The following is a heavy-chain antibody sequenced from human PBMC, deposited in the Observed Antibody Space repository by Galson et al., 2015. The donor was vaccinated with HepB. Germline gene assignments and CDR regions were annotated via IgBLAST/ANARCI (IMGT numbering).Heavy chain of an antibody. V-gene: IGHV4-34*01. D-gene: IGHD2-2*02. CDR1: GGSFSGYY. CDR2: INHSGST. J-gene: IGHJ6*03. CDR3: ARGTYCSSTSCYTNYYYMDV. Sequence: LSLTCAVYGGSFSGYYWSWIRQPPGKGLEWIGDINHSGSTNYNPSLKSRVTISVDTSKNQFSLKLSSVTAADTAVYYCARGTYCSSTSCYTNYYYMDVWGKGTTVTVSS.